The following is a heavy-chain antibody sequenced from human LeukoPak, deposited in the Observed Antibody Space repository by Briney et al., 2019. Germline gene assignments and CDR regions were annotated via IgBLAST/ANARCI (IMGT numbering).Heavy chain of an antibody. J-gene: IGHJ5*02. V-gene: IGHV1-18*01. D-gene: IGHD2-15*01. CDR2: ISAYNGNT. CDR3: ARDRFYRYCSGGSCHAQFDP. Sequence: ASVKVSCKASGYTFTSYGISWVRQAPGQGLEGMGWISAYNGNTNYAQKLQGRVTMTTDTSTSTAYMELRSLRSDDTAVYYCARDRFYRYCSGGSCHAQFDPWGQGTLVTVSS. CDR1: GYTFTSYG.